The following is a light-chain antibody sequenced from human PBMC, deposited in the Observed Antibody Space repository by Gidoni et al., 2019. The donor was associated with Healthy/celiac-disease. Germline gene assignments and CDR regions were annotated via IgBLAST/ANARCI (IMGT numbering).Light chain of an antibody. J-gene: IGLJ3*02. CDR3: AAWDDSLSGPNWV. CDR2: RNN. CDR1: RSNIGSHY. V-gene: IGLV1-47*01. Sequence: HSALTQPPSSSGTRGQLGTISCSGSRSNIGSHYVFCYPQRPGTAPNILIYRNNQRPSGVPDRFSGSKSGTSASLAINGLRAEDEADYYCAAWDDSLSGPNWVFGGGTKLTVL.